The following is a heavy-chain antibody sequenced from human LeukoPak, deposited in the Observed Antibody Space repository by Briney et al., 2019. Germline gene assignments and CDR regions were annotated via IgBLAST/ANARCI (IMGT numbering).Heavy chain of an antibody. V-gene: IGHV4-59*01. J-gene: IGHJ4*02. CDR2: IYYSGST. CDR3: AREGNYGDHDY. D-gene: IGHD4-17*01. CDR1: DGSISSYY. Sequence: SETLSLTCTVSDGSISSYYWNWIRKPPGKGLEWIGYIYYSGSTNYNPSLKSRVTISLDTSKNQFSPKLSSVTAADTAVYYCAREGNYGDHDYWGQGTMVTVSS.